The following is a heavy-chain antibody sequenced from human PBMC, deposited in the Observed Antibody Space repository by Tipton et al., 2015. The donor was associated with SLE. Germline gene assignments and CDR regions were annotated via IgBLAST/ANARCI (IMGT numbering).Heavy chain of an antibody. V-gene: IGHV4-59*08. CDR3: ARRYDSGLGTFDI. J-gene: IGHJ3*02. CDR1: GGFISSQY. D-gene: IGHD6-19*01. Sequence: TLSLTCTVSGGFISSQYWTWIRQPPGKGLEYIGFVYYSGATYYNPSLKSRVTMSVDMSKNQFNLNLRSVTAADTAVYFCARRYDSGLGTFDIWGQGTMVTVSS. CDR2: VYYSGAT.